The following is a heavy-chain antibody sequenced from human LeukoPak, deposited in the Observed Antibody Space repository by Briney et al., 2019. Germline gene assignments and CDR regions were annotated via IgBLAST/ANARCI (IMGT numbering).Heavy chain of an antibody. D-gene: IGHD3-3*01. J-gene: IGHJ6*02. Sequence: ASVKVPCKASGYTFTSYDINWVRQATGQGLEWMGWMNPNSGNTGYAQKFQGRVTMTRNTSISTAYMELSSLRSEDTAVYYCARVVTYYDFWSDTTKYYLVYYGMDVGGQGTTVTVSS. CDR2: MNPNSGNT. CDR3: ARVVTYYDFWSDTTKYYLVYYGMDV. V-gene: IGHV1-8*01. CDR1: GYTFTSYD.